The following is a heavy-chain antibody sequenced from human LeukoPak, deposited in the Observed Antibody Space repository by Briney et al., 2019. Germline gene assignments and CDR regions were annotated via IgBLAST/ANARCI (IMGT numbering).Heavy chain of an antibody. CDR2: ISGSGGST. CDR3: AKCGGGSSWEYYYYMDV. J-gene: IGHJ6*03. Sequence: GGSLRLSCAASGFTFSSYAMSWVRQAPGKRLEWVSAISGSGGSTYYADSVKGRFTISRDNSKNTLYLQMNSLRAEDTAVYYCAKCGGGSSWEYYYYMDVWGKGTTVTVSS. CDR1: GFTFSSYA. D-gene: IGHD6-13*01. V-gene: IGHV3-23*01.